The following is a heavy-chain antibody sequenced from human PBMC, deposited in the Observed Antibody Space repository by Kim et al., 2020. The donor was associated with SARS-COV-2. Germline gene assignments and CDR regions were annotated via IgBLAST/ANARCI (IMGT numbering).Heavy chain of an antibody. D-gene: IGHD5-12*01. Sequence: ASVKVSCKTSGFTFTGYYMHWVRQAPGQGLEWMGRINPNSGDTNYAQKFQGRVTMTRDTSISTAYMELSRLKSDDTAVYYCARVHRAYDLGLFGYWGQGT. V-gene: IGHV1-2*06. J-gene: IGHJ4*02. CDR1: GFTFTGYY. CDR2: INPNSGDT. CDR3: ARVHRAYDLGLFGY.